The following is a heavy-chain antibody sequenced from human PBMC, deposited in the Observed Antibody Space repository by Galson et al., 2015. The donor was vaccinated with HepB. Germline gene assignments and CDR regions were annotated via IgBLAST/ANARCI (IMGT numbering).Heavy chain of an antibody. CDR1: GYSFTSYW. V-gene: IGHV5-51*03. CDR2: IYPGDSDT. D-gene: IGHD7-27*01. Sequence: QCGAEVKKPGESLKISCKGSGYSFTSYWIGWVRQMPGEGLEWMGIIYPGDSDTRYSPSFQGQVTISADKSISTAYLQWSSLKASDTAMYYCARRTGDPDYYYYYMDVWGKGTTVTVSS. CDR3: ARRTGDPDYYYYYMDV. J-gene: IGHJ6*03.